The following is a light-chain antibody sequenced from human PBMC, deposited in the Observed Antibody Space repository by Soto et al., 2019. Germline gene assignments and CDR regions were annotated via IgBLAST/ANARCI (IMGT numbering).Light chain of an antibody. J-gene: IGKJ4*01. V-gene: IGKV3-15*01. Sequence: EVVMTQSPDTLSVSPGERATLSCRASQSVGDNLAWYQQKPGQSPRLLIYDASTRATGISARFSGSGSETEFTLTISSLQSEDFAVYYCQHYRNWPQLTFGGGTKVEIK. CDR1: QSVGDN. CDR2: DAS. CDR3: QHYRNWPQLT.